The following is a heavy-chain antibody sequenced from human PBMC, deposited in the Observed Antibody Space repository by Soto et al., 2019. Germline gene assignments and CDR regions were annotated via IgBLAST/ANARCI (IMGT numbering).Heavy chain of an antibody. J-gene: IGHJ6*02. Sequence: GGSLRVSCAASGFTLNSYAMNWVRQAPGKGLEWVSGISARGEKTYYADSVKGRFTISRDNSKNTVYLQMNSLRAKDTAVFYCAKALPMYYYDSSGYSDYYYDMDVWGRGTTVTV. CDR3: AKALPMYYYDSSGYSDYYYDMDV. CDR2: ISARGEKT. V-gene: IGHV3-23*01. CDR1: GFTLNSYA. D-gene: IGHD3-22*01.